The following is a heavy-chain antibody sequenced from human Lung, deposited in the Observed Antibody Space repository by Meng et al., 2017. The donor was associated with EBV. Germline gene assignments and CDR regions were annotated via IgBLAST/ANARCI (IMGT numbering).Heavy chain of an antibody. Sequence: QGQLGQPGAEVKKPGASVKVSCMASGYNFTSFYTHWVRQAPGQGLEWMGIINPSGGTTSDAQKFQGRVTMTRDTSTSTVYMELSSLRPEDTAVYYCARGHFRGSSWFDYWGQGTLVTVSS. CDR3: ARGHFRGSSWFDY. J-gene: IGHJ4*02. D-gene: IGHD6-13*01. V-gene: IGHV1-46*03. CDR2: INPSGGTT. CDR1: GYNFTSFY.